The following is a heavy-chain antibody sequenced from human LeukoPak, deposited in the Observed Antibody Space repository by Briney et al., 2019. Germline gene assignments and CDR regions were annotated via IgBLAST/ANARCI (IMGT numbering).Heavy chain of an antibody. Sequence: GESLKISCKGSGNTFTNYWIGWVRQMPGKGLEWMAIIYPGDSDTRYSPSFQGQVTISADKSINTAYLQWSSLKASDTAMYYCARRVVNNRNWYFDLWGRGTLVTVSS. CDR3: ARRVVNNRNWYFDL. CDR1: GNTFTNYW. CDR2: IYPGDSDT. J-gene: IGHJ2*01. V-gene: IGHV5-51*01. D-gene: IGHD4-23*01.